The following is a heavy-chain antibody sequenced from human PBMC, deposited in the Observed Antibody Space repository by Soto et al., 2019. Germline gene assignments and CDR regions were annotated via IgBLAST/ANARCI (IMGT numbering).Heavy chain of an antibody. Sequence: ASVKVSCKTSGYTFTSYYMHWVRQAPGQGLEWMGIINPRAGSTIYAQKFQGRVTMTEDTSTDTAYMELSSLRSEDTAVYYCATGQATVRGSMDVWGQGTTVTVSS. CDR2: INPRAGST. CDR3: ATGQATVRGSMDV. D-gene: IGHD3-10*01. CDR1: GYTFTSYY. J-gene: IGHJ6*02. V-gene: IGHV1-46*01.